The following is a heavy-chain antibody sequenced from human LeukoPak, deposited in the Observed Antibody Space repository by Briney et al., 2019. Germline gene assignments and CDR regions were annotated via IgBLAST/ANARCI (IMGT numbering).Heavy chain of an antibody. CDR3: ARDADYGVYLDY. CDR2: IDSSGRTI. J-gene: IGHJ4*02. V-gene: IGHV3-48*03. Sequence: AGGSLRLXCAASGFTFSTYEMTWVRQAPGKGLEWVSYIDSSGRTIYYADSVEGRFTISRDNAKNSLYLQMNSLRAEDTAIYYCARDADYGVYLDYWGQGTLVTVSS. D-gene: IGHD4-17*01. CDR1: GFTFSTYE.